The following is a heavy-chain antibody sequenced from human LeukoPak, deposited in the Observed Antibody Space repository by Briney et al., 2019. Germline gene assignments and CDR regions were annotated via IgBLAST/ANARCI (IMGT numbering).Heavy chain of an antibody. CDR2: IKEDGSEK. Sequence: GGSLRLSCAASGFTFSSYAMHWVRQAPGKGLEWVANIKEDGSEKYYVDSVKGRFTISRDNAKNSLYLQMNSLRAEDTAVYYCARGRFHLDSSVYSSFYHWGHGTLVTVSS. V-gene: IGHV3-7*01. CDR3: ARGRFHLDSSVYSSFYH. J-gene: IGHJ4*01. CDR1: GFTFSSYA. D-gene: IGHD3-22*01.